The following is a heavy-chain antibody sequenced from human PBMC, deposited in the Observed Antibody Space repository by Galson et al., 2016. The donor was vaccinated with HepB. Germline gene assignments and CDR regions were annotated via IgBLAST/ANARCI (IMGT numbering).Heavy chain of an antibody. J-gene: IGHJ5*01. D-gene: IGHD6-13*01. Sequence: SLRLSCAASGFSFRIYAINWVRQVPGKGLEWVADISYGGGDKYYADSVKGRLTISRDNSQNTLYLQMNSLRPEDTAIYYCAKDRWGITAAGTGIDSWGQGTLVTVAS. CDR2: ISYGGGDK. CDR3: AKDRWGITAAGTGIDS. V-gene: IGHV3-30*18. CDR1: GFSFRIYA.